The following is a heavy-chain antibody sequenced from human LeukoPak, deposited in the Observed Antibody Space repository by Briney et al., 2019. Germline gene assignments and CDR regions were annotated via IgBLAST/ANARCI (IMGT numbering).Heavy chain of an antibody. CDR1: GGSFSGCY. J-gene: IGHJ5*02. D-gene: IGHD2-15*01. V-gene: IGHV4-34*01. CDR2: INHSGST. CDR3: ARGTLHAWFDA. Sequence: SETLSLTCAVDGGSFSGCYWSWIRQPPGKGLEWIGEINHSGSTNYNPSLRSRVTISVDPSNNQFSLKLSSVTAADTAVYYCARGTLHAWFDAWGQGTLVTVSS.